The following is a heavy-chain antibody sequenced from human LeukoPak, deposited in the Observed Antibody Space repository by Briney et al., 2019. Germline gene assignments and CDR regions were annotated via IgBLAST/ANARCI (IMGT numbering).Heavy chain of an antibody. J-gene: IGHJ4*02. CDR1: GLTFSSYA. V-gene: IGHV3-64*01. CDR3: ASGGSGRYDY. Sequence: GGSLRLSCAASGLTFSSYAMHWVRQAPGKGLEYVSAISSNGGSTYYANSVKGRFTISRDNSKNTLYLQMGSLRAEDMAVYYCASGGSGRYDYWGQGTLVTVSS. CDR2: ISSNGGST. D-gene: IGHD3-10*01.